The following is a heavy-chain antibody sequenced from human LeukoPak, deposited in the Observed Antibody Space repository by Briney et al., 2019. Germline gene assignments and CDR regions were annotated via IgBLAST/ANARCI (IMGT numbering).Heavy chain of an antibody. V-gene: IGHV3-64*01. J-gene: IGHJ4*02. Sequence: GRSLRLSCAASGFTFDDYAMHWVRQAPGKGLEYVSAISSNGGSTYYANSVKGRFTISRDNSKNTLYLQMGSLRAEDMAVYYCARDQGYGDYYDYWGQGTLVTVSS. CDR2: ISSNGGST. CDR3: ARDQGYGDYYDY. D-gene: IGHD4-17*01. CDR1: GFTFDDYA.